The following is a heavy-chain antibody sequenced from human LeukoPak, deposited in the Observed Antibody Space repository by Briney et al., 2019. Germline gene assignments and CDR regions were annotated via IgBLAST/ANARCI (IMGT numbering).Heavy chain of an antibody. CDR2: VTGSDDTT. CDR3: AKGPQLYSGYHPDY. Sequence: GGSLRLSCAASGFTFSSDAMTWVRQAPGEGLEWVSTVTGSDDTTYYADSVRGRFTISRDYSKNTVHLQLNNLRAEDTAMYYCAKGPQLYSGYHPDYWGQGTLVTVSS. V-gene: IGHV3-23*01. CDR1: GFTFSSDA. D-gene: IGHD5-12*01. J-gene: IGHJ4*02.